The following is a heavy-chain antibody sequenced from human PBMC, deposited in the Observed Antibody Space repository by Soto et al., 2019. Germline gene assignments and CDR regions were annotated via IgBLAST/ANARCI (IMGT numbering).Heavy chain of an antibody. D-gene: IGHD5-18*01. V-gene: IGHV3-33*01. J-gene: IGHJ4*02. CDR1: GFTFSSYG. Sequence: GGSLRLSCAASGFTFSSYGMHWVRQAPGKGLEWVAVIWYDGSNKYYADSVKGRFTISRDNSKNTLYLQMNSLRAEDTAVYYCARDRGDTAMVSPFDYWGQGTLVTVSS. CDR3: ARDRGDTAMVSPFDY. CDR2: IWYDGSNK.